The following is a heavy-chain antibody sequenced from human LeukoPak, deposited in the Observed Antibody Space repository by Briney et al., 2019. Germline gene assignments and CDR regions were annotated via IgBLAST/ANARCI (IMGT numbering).Heavy chain of an antibody. J-gene: IGHJ5*02. CDR2: IFSGGNT. V-gene: IGHV3-53*01. CDR3: AKDSCGSSTSCYAYNWFDP. D-gene: IGHD2-2*01. CDR1: GFTFSSYS. Sequence: GGCLRLSCAASGFTFSSYSVNWVRQAPGKGLEWVSMIFSGGNTYYADSVKGRFTISRDNSKNTLYLQMNSLRAEDTAVYYCAKDSCGSSTSCYAYNWFDPWGQGTLVTVSS.